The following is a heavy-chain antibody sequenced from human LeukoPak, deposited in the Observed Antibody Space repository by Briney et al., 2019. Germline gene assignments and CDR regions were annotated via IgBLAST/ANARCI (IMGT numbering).Heavy chain of an antibody. J-gene: IGHJ3*02. CDR2: IYYSGST. CDR1: GGSISSYY. Sequence: PSETLSLTCTVSGGSISSYYWSWIRQPPGKGLEWIGYIYYSGSTNYNPSLKSRVTISVDTSKNQFSLKLSSVTAADTAVYYCARVHYDYVWGSYRTIDAFDIWGQGRMVTVSS. CDR3: ARVHYDYVWGSYRTIDAFDI. D-gene: IGHD3-16*02. V-gene: IGHV4-59*01.